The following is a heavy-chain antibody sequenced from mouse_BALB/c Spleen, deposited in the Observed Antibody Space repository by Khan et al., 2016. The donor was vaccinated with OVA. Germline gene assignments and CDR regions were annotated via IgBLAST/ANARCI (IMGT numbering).Heavy chain of an antibody. CDR1: GISITSGNYR. Sequence: EVELVESGPGLVKPSQTVSLTCTVTGISITSGNYRWSWIRQFPGNNLEWIGNIYYSGTVTYNPSLTSRTTITRDTSKNQFFLEMNSLTDEDTATYYCARDYGSLYWYFDVWGAGTTVTVSS. D-gene: IGHD1-1*01. J-gene: IGHJ1*01. CDR2: IYYSGTV. V-gene: IGHV3-5*02. CDR3: ARDYGSLYWYFDV.